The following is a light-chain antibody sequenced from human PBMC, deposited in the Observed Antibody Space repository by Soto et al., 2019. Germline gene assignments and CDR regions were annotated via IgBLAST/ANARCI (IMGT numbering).Light chain of an antibody. J-gene: IGKJ1*01. CDR1: QSVSSK. Sequence: EIVMTQSPATLSVSPGEGATLSCRASQSVSSKLAWYQQKPGQAPRLLIYGASTRATGIPARFSGSGSGTEFTLIISRLEPEDFAMYYCQQYSDSPPTFGQGTKVDIK. CDR2: GAS. CDR3: QQYSDSPPT. V-gene: IGKV3-15*01.